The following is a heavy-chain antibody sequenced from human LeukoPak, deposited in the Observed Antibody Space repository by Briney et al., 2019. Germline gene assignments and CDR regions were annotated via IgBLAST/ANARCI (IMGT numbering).Heavy chain of an antibody. CDR2: IYYSGST. D-gene: IGHD1-26*01. Sequence: PSETLSLTCTVSGGSISSYYWSWIRQPPGKGLEWIGYIYYSGSTNYNPSLKSRVTISVDTSKNQFSLKLSSVTAADTAVYYCARGDSGSHYHYYYGMDVWGQGTTVTVSS. J-gene: IGHJ6*02. CDR1: GGSISSYY. V-gene: IGHV4-59*01. CDR3: ARGDSGSHYHYYYGMDV.